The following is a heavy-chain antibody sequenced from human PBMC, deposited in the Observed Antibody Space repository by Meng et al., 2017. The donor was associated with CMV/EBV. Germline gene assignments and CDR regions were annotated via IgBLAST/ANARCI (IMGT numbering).Heavy chain of an antibody. CDR3: ARDPRRGYSYGG. V-gene: IGHV1-69*10. CDR2: IIPILGIA. J-gene: IGHJ4*02. CDR1: GGTFSSYA. Sequence: SVKVSCKASGGTFSSYAISWVRQAPGQGLEWMGGIIPILGIANYAQKFQGRVTITADKSTSTAYMELSSLRSADTAVYYCARDPRRGYSYGGWGQGTLVTVSS. D-gene: IGHD5-18*01.